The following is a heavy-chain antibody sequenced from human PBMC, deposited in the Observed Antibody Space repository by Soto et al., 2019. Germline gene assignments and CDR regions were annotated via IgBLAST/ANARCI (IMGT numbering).Heavy chain of an antibody. D-gene: IGHD3-10*01. CDR1: GDSISTSSHY. Sequence: SETLSLTCTVSGDSISTSSHYWGWIRQPPGKGLEWIGSIYASGSTYYKPSLESRVTISVDTSKNQLSLKLSSVTAADTAVYYCATSGSGSYYFFDFWGQGTLVTVSS. CDR2: IYASGST. CDR3: ATSGSGSYYFFDF. V-gene: IGHV4-39*01. J-gene: IGHJ4*02.